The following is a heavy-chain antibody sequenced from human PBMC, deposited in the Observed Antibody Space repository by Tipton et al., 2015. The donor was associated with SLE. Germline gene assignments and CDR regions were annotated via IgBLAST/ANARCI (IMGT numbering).Heavy chain of an antibody. CDR3: ASAVGSSWPHYFDN. CDR1: GYTFTSYG. J-gene: IGHJ4*02. V-gene: IGHV1-18*01. Sequence: QSGPEVKKPGASVKVSCTASGYTFTSYGISWVRQAPGQGLEWMGWINAYNGNTKYAQKLQGRVTMTTDTSTSTAYMDLRSLRSDDTAVYFCASAVGSSWPHYFDNWGQGTMVTVSS. D-gene: IGHD6-13*01. CDR2: INAYNGNT.